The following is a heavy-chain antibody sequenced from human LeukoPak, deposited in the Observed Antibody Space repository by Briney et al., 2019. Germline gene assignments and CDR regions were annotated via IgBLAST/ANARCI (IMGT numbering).Heavy chain of an antibody. CDR1: GYTFSNYI. CDR3: AREDVVVAVATTGFDY. CDR2: INAGDGKT. V-gene: IGHV1-3*01. D-gene: IGHD2-15*01. Sequence: GASVKVSCKASGYTFSNYILHWVRQAPGQRFEWMGWINAGDGKTKYSQRFQDRVSITRDTSASTAYMELSSLTSEDTAIYYCAREDVVVAVATTGFDYWGQGTLVTVSS. J-gene: IGHJ4*02.